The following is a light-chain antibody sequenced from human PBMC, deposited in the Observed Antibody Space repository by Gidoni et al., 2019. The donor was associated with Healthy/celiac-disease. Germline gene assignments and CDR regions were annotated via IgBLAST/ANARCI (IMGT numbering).Light chain of an antibody. Sequence: EIVLTQFPATLSVSPGERATLSCRASQNVSSNLAWYQQKPGQAPRLLIYGASTRATGIPARFSGSGSGTEFTLTISSLQSEDFAVYYCQQYNNWPLWTFGQGTKVEIK. CDR2: GAS. CDR3: QQYNNWPLWT. J-gene: IGKJ1*01. V-gene: IGKV3-15*01. CDR1: QNVSSN.